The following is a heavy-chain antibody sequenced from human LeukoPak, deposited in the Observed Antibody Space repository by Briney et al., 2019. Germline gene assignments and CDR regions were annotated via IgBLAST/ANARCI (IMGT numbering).Heavy chain of an antibody. Sequence: SSETLSLTCTVSGGSVSSGSHYWSWIRQPPGKGLEWIGEINHSGSTNYNPSLKSRVTISVDTSKNQFSLKLSSVTAADTAVYYCARGGSGWYDHYYFDYWGQGTLVPSPQ. D-gene: IGHD6-19*01. CDR1: GGSVSSGSHY. V-gene: IGHV4-39*07. CDR2: INHSGST. J-gene: IGHJ4*02. CDR3: ARGGSGWYDHYYFDY.